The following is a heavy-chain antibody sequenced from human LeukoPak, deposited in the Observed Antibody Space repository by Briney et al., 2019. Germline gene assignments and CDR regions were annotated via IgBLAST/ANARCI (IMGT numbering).Heavy chain of an antibody. V-gene: IGHV4-4*02. D-gene: IGHD3-10*01. Sequence: SETLSLTCAVSGGSISSSNWWSWVRQPPGKGLEWIGEIYHSGSTNYNPSLKSRVTISVDKSKNQFSLKLSSVTAADTAVYYCATSPPRFYYGSGLFDYWGQGTLVTVSS. J-gene: IGHJ4*02. CDR2: IYHSGST. CDR3: ATSPPRFYYGSGLFDY. CDR1: GGSISSSNW.